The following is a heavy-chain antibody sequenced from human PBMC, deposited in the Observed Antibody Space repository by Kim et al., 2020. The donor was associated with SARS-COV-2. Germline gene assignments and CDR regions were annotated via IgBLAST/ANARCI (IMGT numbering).Heavy chain of an antibody. J-gene: IGHJ4*02. V-gene: IGHV4-59*13. CDR1: GGSISSYY. CDR2: IYYSGST. Sequence: SETLSLTCTVSGGSISSYYWSWIRQPPGKGLEWIGYIYYSGSTNYNPSLKSRVTISVDTSKNQFSLKLSSVTAADTAVYYCASDRGYYYDSSGYYSDWGQGTLVTVSS. D-gene: IGHD3-22*01. CDR3: ASDRGYYYDSSGYYSD.